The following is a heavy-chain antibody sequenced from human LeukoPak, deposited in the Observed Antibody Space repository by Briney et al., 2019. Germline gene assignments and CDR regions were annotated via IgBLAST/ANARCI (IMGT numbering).Heavy chain of an antibody. CDR1: GGTFSSYA. D-gene: IGHD6-6*01. J-gene: IGHJ3*02. V-gene: IGHV1-69*01. Sequence: GSSVKVSCKASGGTFSSYAISWVRQAPGQGLEWMGGIIPIFGTANYAQKFQGRVTITADESTSTAYMELSSLRSEDTAVYYCARRLYSSSQNAFDTWGQGTMVTVSS. CDR3: ARRLYSSSQNAFDT. CDR2: IIPIFGTA.